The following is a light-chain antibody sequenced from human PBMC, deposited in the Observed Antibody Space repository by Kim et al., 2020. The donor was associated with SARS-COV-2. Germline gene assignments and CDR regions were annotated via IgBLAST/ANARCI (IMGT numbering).Light chain of an antibody. Sequence: PGERATLYYRASQTINNKLVWYQQKPGQAPRRLIYEATTKATGVAARVIGSGSERDVTLTISSLQSEEFAVYYCQQSNEWPPLTFGQGTKVDIK. CDR2: EAT. CDR1: QTINNK. V-gene: IGKV3-15*01. CDR3: QQSNEWPPLT. J-gene: IGKJ1*01.